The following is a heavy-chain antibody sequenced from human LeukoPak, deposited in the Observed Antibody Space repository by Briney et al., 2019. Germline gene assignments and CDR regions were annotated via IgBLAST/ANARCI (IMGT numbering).Heavy chain of an antibody. J-gene: IGHJ4*02. CDR2: IYTSGST. CDR3: ARRLLPYYFDY. Sequence: PSETLFLTCTVSGGSISSYYWSWIRQPPGKGLEWIGYIYTSGSTNYNPSLKSRVTISVDTSKNQFSLKLSSVTAADTAVYYCARRLLPYYFDYWGQGTLVTVSS. V-gene: IGHV4-4*09. D-gene: IGHD2-21*02. CDR1: GGSISSYY.